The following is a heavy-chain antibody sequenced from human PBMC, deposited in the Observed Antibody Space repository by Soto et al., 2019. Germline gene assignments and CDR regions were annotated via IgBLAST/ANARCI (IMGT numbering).Heavy chain of an antibody. D-gene: IGHD3-10*01. CDR2: ISSSSSTI. J-gene: IGHJ6*02. CDR3: ARDDDYYGSGSYYNVNYGMDV. Sequence: GGSLRLSCAASGFTFSSYSMNWVRQAPGKGLEWVSYISSSSSTIYYADSVKGRFTISRDNAKNSLYLQMNSLRDEDTAVYYCARDDDYYGSGSYYNVNYGMDVWGQGTTVTVSS. V-gene: IGHV3-48*02. CDR1: GFTFSSYS.